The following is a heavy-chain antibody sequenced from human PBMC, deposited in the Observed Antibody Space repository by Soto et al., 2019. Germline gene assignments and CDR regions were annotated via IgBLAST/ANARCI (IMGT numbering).Heavy chain of an antibody. D-gene: IGHD3-10*01. CDR3: ARDRLRGDY. V-gene: IGHV3-33*01. CDR1: GFTFSSYG. Sequence: QVQLVESGGGVVQPGRSLRLSCAASGFTFSSYGMHWVRQAPGKGLEWVAVIWFDGSNEYYADSVKGRFTITRDNSKNTLYLQMNSLRAEDTAVYYCARDRLRGDYWGQGTLVTVSS. J-gene: IGHJ4*02. CDR2: IWFDGSNE.